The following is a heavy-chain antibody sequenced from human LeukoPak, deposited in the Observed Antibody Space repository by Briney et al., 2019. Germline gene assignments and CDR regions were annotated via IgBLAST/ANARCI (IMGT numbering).Heavy chain of an antibody. CDR1: GYTFTGYY. D-gene: IGHD6-13*01. V-gene: IGHV1-2*02. CDR3: ARDFGNYEQLVPGWFDP. Sequence: ASVKVSCKASGYTFTGYYMHWVRQAPGQGLEWMGWINPNSGGTNYAQKLQGRVTMTKDTPTSTAYMELRSLGSDDTAVYFCARDFGNYEQLVPGWFDPWGQGTLVTVSS. CDR2: INPNSGGT. J-gene: IGHJ5*02.